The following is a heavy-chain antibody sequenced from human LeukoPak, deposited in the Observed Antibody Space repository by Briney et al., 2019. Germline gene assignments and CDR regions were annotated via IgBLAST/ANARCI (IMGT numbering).Heavy chain of an antibody. V-gene: IGHV4-4*07. CDR1: GGSISSYY. CDR2: IYTSGST. CDR3: ARHPPRDGSAFDY. J-gene: IGHJ4*02. Sequence: KASETLSLTCTVSGGSISSYYWSWIRQPAGKGLEWIGRIYTSGSTNYNPSLKSRVTISVDKSKNQLSLKLGSVTAADTAVYYCARHPPRDGSAFDYWGQGTLVTVSS.